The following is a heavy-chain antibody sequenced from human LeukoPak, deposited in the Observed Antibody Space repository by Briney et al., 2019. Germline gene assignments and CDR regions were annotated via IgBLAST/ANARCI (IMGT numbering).Heavy chain of an antibody. CDR3: TTDGSYQEKGSFDY. Sequence: AGGSLRLSCAASGFTFSGSAMHWVRQASGKGLEWVGRIRSKANSYATAYAASVKGRFTISRDDSKNTAYLQMNSLKIEDTAVYYCTTDGSYQEKGSFDYWGQGTLVTVSS. V-gene: IGHV3-73*01. CDR2: IRSKANSYAT. D-gene: IGHD1-26*01. CDR1: GFTFSGSA. J-gene: IGHJ4*02.